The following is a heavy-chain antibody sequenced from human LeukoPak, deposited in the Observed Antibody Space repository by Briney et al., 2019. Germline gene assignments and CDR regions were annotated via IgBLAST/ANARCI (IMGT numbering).Heavy chain of an antibody. V-gene: IGHV4-61*08. CDR1: GGSISSGDYY. Sequence: SETLSLTCTVSGGSISSGDYYWSWIRQPPGKGLEWIGYIYYSGSTNYSPSLKSRVTISLDTSKKQFSLELSSVTAADTAVYFCARDSSCSGGTCYDTWGQGTLVTVSS. CDR2: IYYSGST. CDR3: ARDSSCSGGTCYDT. J-gene: IGHJ5*02. D-gene: IGHD2-15*01.